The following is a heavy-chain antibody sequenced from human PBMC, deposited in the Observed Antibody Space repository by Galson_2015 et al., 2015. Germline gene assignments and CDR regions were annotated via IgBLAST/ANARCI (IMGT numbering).Heavy chain of an antibody. Sequence: SLRLSCAASGFTFSSYAMHWVRQAPGKGLEWVAVISYDGSNKYYADSVKGRFTISRDNSKNTLYLQMNSLRAEDTAVYYCARERSSSWYPVSDSSGCSYWGQGTLVTVSS. CDR3: ARERSSSWYPVSDSSGCSY. J-gene: IGHJ4*02. V-gene: IGHV3-30-3*01. CDR1: GFTFSSYA. CDR2: ISYDGSNK. D-gene: IGHD6-13*01.